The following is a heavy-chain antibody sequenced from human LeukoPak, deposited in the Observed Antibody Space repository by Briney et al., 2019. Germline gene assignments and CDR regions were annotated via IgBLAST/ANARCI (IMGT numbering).Heavy chain of an antibody. CDR1: GSSFTYYW. V-gene: IGHV5-10-1*01. J-gene: IGHJ4*02. CDR2: IDPSDSYV. D-gene: IGHD2-2*01. Sequence: GESLKISCKGSGSSFTYYWITWVRQMPGKGLEWIGGIDPSDSYVNNSPSFQGHVTISVDKSITTAYLQLSSLKASDTAIYYCARLKYGTSSGYYDYWGQGTLVTVSS. CDR3: ARLKYGTSSGYYDY.